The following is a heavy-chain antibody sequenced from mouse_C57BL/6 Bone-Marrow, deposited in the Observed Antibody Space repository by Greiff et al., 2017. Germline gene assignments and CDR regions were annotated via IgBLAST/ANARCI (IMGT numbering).Heavy chain of an antibody. Sequence: VQLQQSGAELVKPGASVKLSCKASGYTFTSYWMHWVKQRPGQGLEWIGMIHPNSGSTNYNEKFKSKATLTVDKSASTAYMQLSSLTSEDSAVYYCARDYDGSIYYWYFDVWGTGTTVTVSS. D-gene: IGHD1-1*01. J-gene: IGHJ1*03. CDR1: GYTFTSYW. CDR3: ARDYDGSIYYWYFDV. V-gene: IGHV1-64*01. CDR2: IHPNSGST.